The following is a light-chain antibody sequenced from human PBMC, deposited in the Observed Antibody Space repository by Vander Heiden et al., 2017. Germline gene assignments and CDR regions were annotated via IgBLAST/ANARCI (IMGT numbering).Light chain of an antibody. Sequence: MVFSHCAASLSLCPGERATISCRASHSVGSYLAWYQQKPGQAPRLLIFHASNSANGIRARFSGSGSGSDFTLTISSLEPEDFEVYYWQQHSNCPLSLTFGGGTKVEIK. CDR1: HSVGSY. CDR2: HAS. V-gene: IGKV3-11*01. J-gene: IGKJ4*01. CDR3: QQHSNCPLSLT.